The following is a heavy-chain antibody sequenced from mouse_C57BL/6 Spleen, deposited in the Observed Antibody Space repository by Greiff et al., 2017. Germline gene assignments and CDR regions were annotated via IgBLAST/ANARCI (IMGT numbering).Heavy chain of an antibody. CDR2: IDPETGGT. Sequence: VQLQQSGAELVRPGASVTLSCKASGYTFTDYEMHWVKQTPVHGLEWIGAIDPETGGTAYNQKFKGKAILTADKSSSTAYMELRSLTSEDSAVYYCTRKGYYDYDWFVYWGQGTLVTVSA. CDR3: TRKGYYDYDWFVY. CDR1: GYTFTDYE. J-gene: IGHJ3*01. D-gene: IGHD2-4*01. V-gene: IGHV1-15*01.